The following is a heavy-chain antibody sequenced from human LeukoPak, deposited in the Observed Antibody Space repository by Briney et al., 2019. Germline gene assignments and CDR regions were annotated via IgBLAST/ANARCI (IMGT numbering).Heavy chain of an antibody. Sequence: ASVKVSCKASGYTFTSYDINWVRQATGQGLEWMGWMNPNSGNTGYAQKFQGRVTMTRNTSISTAYMELSSLRSEDTAAYYCARERGFSDSGYDYYMDVWGKGTTVTVSS. CDR2: MNPNSGNT. CDR1: GYTFTSYD. CDR3: ARERGFSDSGYDYYMDV. V-gene: IGHV1-8*01. D-gene: IGHD3-3*01. J-gene: IGHJ6*03.